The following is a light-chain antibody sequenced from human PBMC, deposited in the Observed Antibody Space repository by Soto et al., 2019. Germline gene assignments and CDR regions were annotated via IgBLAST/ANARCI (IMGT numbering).Light chain of an antibody. J-gene: IGLJ1*01. CDR1: SGHSSYI. Sequence: QPVLTQSSSASASLGSSVKLTCTLSSGHSSYIIAWHQQQPGKAPWYLMNLEGSGSYNKGSGVPDRFSGSSSGADRYLIISNLQFEDEADYYCETWDSNTRVFGTGTKLTVL. CDR3: ETWDSNTRV. CDR2: LEGSGSY. V-gene: IGLV4-60*02.